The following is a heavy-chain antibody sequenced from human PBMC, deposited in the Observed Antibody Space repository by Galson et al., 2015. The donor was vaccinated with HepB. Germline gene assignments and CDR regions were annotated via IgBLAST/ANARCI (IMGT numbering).Heavy chain of an antibody. Sequence: SLRLSCAASGFTFHIYPMSWVRQVPGKGLEWVSFISDSGSTTYYADSVQGRFTISRDNSNNTLYLHMKGLRVVETAVYFCAKGAGRGAGATTSFDLWGPGTLVSVSS. V-gene: IGHV3-23*01. CDR2: ISDSGSTT. CDR1: GFTFHIYP. D-gene: IGHD1-1*01. CDR3: AKGAGRGAGATTSFDL. J-gene: IGHJ5*02.